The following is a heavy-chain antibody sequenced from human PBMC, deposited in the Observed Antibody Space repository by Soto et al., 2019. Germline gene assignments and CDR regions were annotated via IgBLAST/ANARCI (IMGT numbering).Heavy chain of an antibody. Sequence: PGGSLRLSCAASGFTFSSYAMHWVRQAPGKGLEWVAVISYDGSNKYYADSVKGRFTISRDNSKNTLYLQMNSLRAEDTAVYYCATGYSGDYYYYGMDVWGQGTTVTVSS. D-gene: IGHD1-26*01. CDR2: ISYDGSNK. V-gene: IGHV3-30-3*01. J-gene: IGHJ6*02. CDR3: ATGYSGDYYYYGMDV. CDR1: GFTFSSYA.